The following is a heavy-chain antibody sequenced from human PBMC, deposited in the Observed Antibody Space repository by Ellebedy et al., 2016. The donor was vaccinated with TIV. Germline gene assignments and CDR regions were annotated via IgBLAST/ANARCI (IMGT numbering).Heavy chain of an antibody. CDR1: GGSINSTTYY. D-gene: IGHD2-21*01. J-gene: IGHJ4*02. V-gene: IGHV4-31*03. CDR3: ARDVHRRLDY. Sequence: MPSETLSLTCTVSGGSINSTTYYWSWIRQHPGKGLEWIGYIYYNGVTYYNPSLKSRVAISVDTSKNQFSLKLSSVTAADAAVYFCARDVHRRLDYWGQGALVTVSS. CDR2: IYYNGVT.